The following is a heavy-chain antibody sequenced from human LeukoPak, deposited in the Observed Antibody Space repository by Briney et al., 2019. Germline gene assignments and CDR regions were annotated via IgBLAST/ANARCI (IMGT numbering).Heavy chain of an antibody. CDR2: IWYDGSNK. CDR1: AFTLSSFG. D-gene: IGHD3-22*01. J-gene: IGHJ4*02. Sequence: PGGSLILCCAASAFTLSSFGLHWVRHAPLKGLEWVALIWYDGSNKFYADSVKGRFTISRDNSKNTLYLQMNSLRAEDSAVFYCANVPGPYYDSSGYHMHYWGQGTLVTVSS. CDR3: ANVPGPYYDSSGYHMHY. V-gene: IGHV3-30*02.